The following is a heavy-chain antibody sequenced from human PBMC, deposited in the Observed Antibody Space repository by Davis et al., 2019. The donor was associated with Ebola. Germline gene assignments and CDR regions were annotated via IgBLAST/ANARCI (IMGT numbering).Heavy chain of an antibody. D-gene: IGHD3-22*01. CDR2: IWYDGSDK. CDR1: GFTFSTYG. CDR3: VRAYSSYFYYYGMDV. V-gene: IGHV3-33*01. J-gene: IGHJ6*02. Sequence: GESLKISCAASGFTFSTYGIHWVRQAPGKGLEWVAIIWYDGSDKYYADSVKGRFTISRDNSKNTVYLQMNSLRAEDTAVYYCVRAYSSYFYYYGMDVWGQGTTVTVSS.